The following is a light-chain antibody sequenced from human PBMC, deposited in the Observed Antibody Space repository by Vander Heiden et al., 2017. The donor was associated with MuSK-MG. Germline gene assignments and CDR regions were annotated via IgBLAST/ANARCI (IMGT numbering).Light chain of an antibody. CDR1: QSVSSSY. Sequence: PGERVTLSCRASQSVSSSYLTWYQQKRDQAPRLLIYGASTRATSIPARFSGSGSGTDFTLTISRLQPEDFAVYYCQQDYNSRTFGGGTKVEIK. J-gene: IGKJ4*01. V-gene: IGKV3D-7*01. CDR3: QQDYNSRT. CDR2: GAS.